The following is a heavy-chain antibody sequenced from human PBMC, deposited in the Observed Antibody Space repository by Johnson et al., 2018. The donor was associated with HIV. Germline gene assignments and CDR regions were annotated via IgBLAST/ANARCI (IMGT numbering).Heavy chain of an antibody. J-gene: IGHJ3*02. CDR2: INWNGGTT. Sequence: VQLVESGGGVVPPGRSLRLSCAAAGFSFDDYGMTWVRQAPGKGLEWVSGINWNGGTTGYSHSVNGRFTISSDNAKNSLYLQMNSLRAEDTAFYYCARDKYGVPSGTFDSWGQGTMVTVSS. CDR1: GFSFDDYG. V-gene: IGHV3-20*04. CDR3: ARDKYGVPSGTFDS. D-gene: IGHD4-17*01.